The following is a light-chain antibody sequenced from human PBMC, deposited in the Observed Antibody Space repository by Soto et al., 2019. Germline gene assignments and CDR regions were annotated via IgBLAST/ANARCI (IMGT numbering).Light chain of an antibody. CDR2: GAS. CDR3: QQYNNWPLT. Sequence: EIVMTQSPATLSVSPGERATLSCRASQSVSSNLAWYLQKPGQAPRLLMYGASTRATGIPARFSGSGSGTEFTLTISSLQSEDFAVYYCQQYNNWPLTFGGGTKVEIK. J-gene: IGKJ4*01. V-gene: IGKV3-15*01. CDR1: QSVSSN.